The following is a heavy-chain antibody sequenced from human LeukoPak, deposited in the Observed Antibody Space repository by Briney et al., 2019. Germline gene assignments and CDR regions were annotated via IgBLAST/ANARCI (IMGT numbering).Heavy chain of an antibody. J-gene: IGHJ3*01. CDR3: ARGGRGYSGYGDYNDAFDV. CDR1: GGSISSYY. Sequence: SETLSLTCTVSGGSISSYYWSWIRQPPGKGLEWIGYIYYSGNTNYNPSLKSRVTISVDTSKNQFSLKLTSVTAADTAVYYCARGGRGYSGYGDYNDAFDVWGQGTMVTVSS. V-gene: IGHV4-59*08. D-gene: IGHD5-12*01. CDR2: IYYSGNT.